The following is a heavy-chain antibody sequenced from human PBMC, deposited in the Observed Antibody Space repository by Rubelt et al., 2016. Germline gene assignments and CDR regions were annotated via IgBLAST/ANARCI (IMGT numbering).Heavy chain of an antibody. CDR1: GFPVSSNY. J-gene: IGHJ3*02. CDR2: IYSGGST. D-gene: IGHD1-26*01. Sequence: EVQLVESGGGLIQPGGSLRLSCAASGFPVSSNYLGWVRQAPGKWLEWVSVIYSGGSTYYAVSVKGRFTIFRDNSKNTLLLQMNSLRAEDTAVYYCACGSYTVMGAFAIWGQGTMVTVSS. V-gene: IGHV3-53*01. CDR3: ACGSYTVMGAFAI.